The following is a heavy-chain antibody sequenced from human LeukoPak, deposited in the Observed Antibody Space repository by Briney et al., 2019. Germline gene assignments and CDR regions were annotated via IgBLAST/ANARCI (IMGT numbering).Heavy chain of an antibody. CDR1: GFTFSSYP. D-gene: IGHD4-23*01. CDR2: ISYDGSKK. V-gene: IGHV3-30*04. Sequence: PGGSLRLSCAASGFTFSSYPMHWVRQAPGKGLEWVAVISYDGSKKYYADSVKGRISISRDNFKNTLSLQMNNLRVGDTAVYYCARTPVVTGNYYFYYMDVWGKGTTVTVSS. CDR3: ARTPVVTGNYYFYYMDV. J-gene: IGHJ6*03.